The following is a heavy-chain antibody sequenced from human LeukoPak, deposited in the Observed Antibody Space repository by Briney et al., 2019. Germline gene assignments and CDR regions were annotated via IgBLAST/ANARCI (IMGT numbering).Heavy chain of an antibody. D-gene: IGHD2-15*01. V-gene: IGHV3-11*01. CDR1: GFTFSDYY. CDR2: ISSSGSTI. CDR3: ARERVVVVAATGFVDY. Sequence: GGSLRLSCAASGFTFSDYYMSWIRQAPGKGLEWVSYISSSGSTIYYADSVKGRLTISRDNAKNSLYLQMNSLRAEDTAVYYCARERVVVVAATGFVDYWGQGTLVTVSS. J-gene: IGHJ4*02.